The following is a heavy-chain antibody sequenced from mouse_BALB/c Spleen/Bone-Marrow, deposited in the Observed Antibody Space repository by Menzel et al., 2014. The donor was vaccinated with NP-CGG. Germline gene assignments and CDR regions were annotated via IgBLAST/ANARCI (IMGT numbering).Heavy chain of an antibody. Sequence: VQLQQSGPELVKPGASVKISCKASGYSFTDYFMNWVKQSHGKSLEWIGRINPYNGVTFYNQNFKGKATLTVDKSSSTAHMELLSLTSEDSAVYYCGRWANWGQGTTLTVYS. CDR2: INPYNGVT. CDR3: GRWAN. CDR1: GYSFTDYF. J-gene: IGHJ2*01. V-gene: IGHV1-37*01.